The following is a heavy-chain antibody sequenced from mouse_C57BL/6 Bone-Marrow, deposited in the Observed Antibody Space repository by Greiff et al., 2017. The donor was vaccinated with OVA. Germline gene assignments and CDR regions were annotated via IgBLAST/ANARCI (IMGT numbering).Heavy chain of an antibody. J-gene: IGHJ2*01. CDR3: ARYSYYYGSSYEDY. V-gene: IGHV1-54*01. CDR2: INPGSGGT. Sequence: VQLVESGAELVRPGTSVKVSCQASGYAFTNYLIEWVKQRPGQGLELIGVINPGSGGTNYNEKFKGKATLTADKSSSTAYMQLSSLTSEDSAVYFCARYSYYYGSSYEDYWGQGTTLTVSS. CDR1: GYAFTNYL. D-gene: IGHD1-1*01.